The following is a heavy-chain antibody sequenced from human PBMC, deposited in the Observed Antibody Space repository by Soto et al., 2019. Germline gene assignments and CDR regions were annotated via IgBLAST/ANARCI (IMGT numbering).Heavy chain of an antibody. CDR2: SIPIFGTA. Sequence: QVQLVQSGAEVKKPGSSVKVSCKASGGTFSSYAISWVRQAPGQGLEWMGGSIPIFGTANYAQKFQGRVTITADESTSTAYTELSSLRSEDTAVYYCAREGASGSHIGYWGQGTLVTVSS. CDR1: GGTFSSYA. V-gene: IGHV1-69*01. J-gene: IGHJ4*02. D-gene: IGHD3-3*01. CDR3: AREGASGSHIGY.